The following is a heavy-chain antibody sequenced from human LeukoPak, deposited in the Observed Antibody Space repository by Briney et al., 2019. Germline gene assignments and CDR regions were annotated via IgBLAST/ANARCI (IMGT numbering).Heavy chain of an antibody. CDR3: ARDFSDTDWFDP. Sequence: PGGSLRLSCAASGFSFSSFSINWVRQAPGKGPEWVSSISGNGMYIYYADAVEGRFTVSKDNAKNSVYLQMNSLRTDDTAVYYCARDFSDTDWFDPWGQGTLVTVSS. D-gene: IGHD5-18*01. CDR2: ISGNGMYI. V-gene: IGHV3-21*01. J-gene: IGHJ5*02. CDR1: GFSFSSFS.